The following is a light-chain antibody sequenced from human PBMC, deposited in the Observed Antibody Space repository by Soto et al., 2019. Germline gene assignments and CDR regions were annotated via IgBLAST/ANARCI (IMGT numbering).Light chain of an antibody. CDR3: QQYGYSPRT. CDR1: QSVSSN. V-gene: IGKV3-15*01. CDR2: GAS. J-gene: IGKJ1*01. Sequence: EIVMTQSPATLSVSPGERATLSCRASQSVSSNLAWYQQKPGQAPRLLIYGASTRATGIPARFSGSGSGTEFTLTISSLQSEDSAVYFCQQYGYSPRTFGQGTKVEIK.